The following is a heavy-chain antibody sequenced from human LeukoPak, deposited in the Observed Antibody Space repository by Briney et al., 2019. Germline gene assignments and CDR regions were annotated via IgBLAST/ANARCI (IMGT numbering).Heavy chain of an antibody. V-gene: IGHV4-34*01. CDR1: GGSFGAYY. J-gene: IGHJ6*03. CDR2: INHSGSI. D-gene: IGHD6-13*01. CDR3: ARGVPTGLAAPGRYPFYYYHYMDV. Sequence: PSETLSLTCAVYGGSFGAYYWSWIRQPPGKGLEWIGEINHSGSINYNPSLKSRITTSVDTSKNQFSLKLDSVTAADTAVYYCARGVPTGLAAPGRYPFYYYHYMDVWGKGTTVTVSS.